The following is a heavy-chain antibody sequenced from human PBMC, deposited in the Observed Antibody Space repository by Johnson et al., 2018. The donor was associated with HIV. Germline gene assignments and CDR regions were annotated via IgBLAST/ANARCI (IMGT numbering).Heavy chain of an antibody. Sequence: QVKLVESGGGLVQPGGSLRLSCATSGFTFSFYALTWVRQAPGKGLEWVAFIRYDGSNKYYADSVKGRFTISRDNSKNTLYLQMNSLRAEDTAVYYCAKGYTVTHPKDAFDIWGQGTMVTVSS. D-gene: IGHD4-17*01. CDR2: IRYDGSNK. CDR3: AKGYTVTHPKDAFDI. CDR1: GFTFSFYA. V-gene: IGHV3-30*02. J-gene: IGHJ3*02.